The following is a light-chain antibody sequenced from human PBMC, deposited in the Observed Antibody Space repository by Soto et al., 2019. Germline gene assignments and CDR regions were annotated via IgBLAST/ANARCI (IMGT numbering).Light chain of an antibody. Sequence: EIVLTQSPGTLSLSPGERATLSCRASQSLSSYLAWDQQKPGQAPRLLIYGASNRATGIPDRFSGSGSGTDFTLTISSLEPEDFAVYYCQQYGSAPRTFGRGTKVEI. J-gene: IGKJ1*01. V-gene: IGKV3-20*01. CDR1: QSLSSY. CDR2: GAS. CDR3: QQYGSAPRT.